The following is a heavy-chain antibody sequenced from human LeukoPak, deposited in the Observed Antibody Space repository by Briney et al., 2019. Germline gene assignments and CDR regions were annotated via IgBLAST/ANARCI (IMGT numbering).Heavy chain of an antibody. CDR1: GFTFSSYA. D-gene: IGHD6-13*01. CDR3: ARDPYSTTSNRVDY. CDR2: ISYDGSNK. V-gene: IGHV3-30-3*01. Sequence: PGGSLRLSCAASGFTFSSYAMHWVRQAPGKGLEWVAVISYDGSNKYYADSVKGRFTISGDNSKNTLYLQMNSLRAEDTAVYYCARDPYSTTSNRVDYWGQGTLVTVSS. J-gene: IGHJ4*02.